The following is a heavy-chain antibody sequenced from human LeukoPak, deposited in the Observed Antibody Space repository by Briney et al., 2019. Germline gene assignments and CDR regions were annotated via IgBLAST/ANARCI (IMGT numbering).Heavy chain of an antibody. Sequence: SETLSLTCTVSGGSISSGDYYWSWIRQPPGKGLEWIGYIYYSGSTYYNPSLKSRVTISVDTSKNQFSLKLSSVTAADTAVYYCARVGGSGSYYNVFDPWGQGTLVTVSS. CDR3: ARVGGSGSYYNVFDP. D-gene: IGHD3-10*01. CDR1: GGSISSGDYY. J-gene: IGHJ5*02. CDR2: IYYSGST. V-gene: IGHV4-30-4*01.